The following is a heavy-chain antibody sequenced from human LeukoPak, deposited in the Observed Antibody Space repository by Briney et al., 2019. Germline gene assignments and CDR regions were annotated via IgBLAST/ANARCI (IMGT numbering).Heavy chain of an antibody. D-gene: IGHD1-26*01. CDR1: GGTFSSYA. J-gene: IGHJ4*02. CDR2: IIPILGIA. Sequence: SVKVSCKASGGTFSSYAISWLRQAPGQGLEWMGRIIPILGIANYAQKFQGRVTITADKSTSTAYMELSSLRSEDTAVYYCARDPRAYSGGYEEDYWGQGTLVTVSS. V-gene: IGHV1-69*04. CDR3: ARDPRAYSGGYEEDY.